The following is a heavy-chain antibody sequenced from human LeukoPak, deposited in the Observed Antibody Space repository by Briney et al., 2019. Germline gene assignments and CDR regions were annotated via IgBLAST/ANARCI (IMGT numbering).Heavy chain of an antibody. V-gene: IGHV1-2*02. CDR3: ASRDPTYYYDSSGYYLRGIFDY. J-gene: IGHJ4*02. CDR1: GYTFTGYY. Sequence: ASVKVSCKASGYTFTGYYMHWVRQAPGQGLEWMGWINPNSGGTNYAQKFQGRVPMTRDTSISTAYMELSRLRSDDTAVYYCASRDPTYYYDSSGYYLRGIFDYWGQGTLVTVSS. D-gene: IGHD3-22*01. CDR2: INPNSGGT.